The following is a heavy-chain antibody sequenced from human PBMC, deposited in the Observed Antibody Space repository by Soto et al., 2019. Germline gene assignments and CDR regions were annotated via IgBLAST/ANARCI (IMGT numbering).Heavy chain of an antibody. D-gene: IGHD6-6*01. V-gene: IGHV3-15*01. CDR2: IKSKTDGGTT. J-gene: IGHJ4*02. CDR1: VFTFINAW. CDR3: TTGSSSGY. Sequence: PGWSLRLSCASSVFTFINAWVSWVRQAPGKGLEWVGRIKSKTDGGTTDYAAPVKGRFTISTDDSKNTLYLQMNSLKTEDSAVYYCTTGSSSGYWGQGTLVTVSS.